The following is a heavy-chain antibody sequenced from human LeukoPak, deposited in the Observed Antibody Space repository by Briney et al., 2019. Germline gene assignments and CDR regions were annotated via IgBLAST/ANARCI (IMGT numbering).Heavy chain of an antibody. CDR3: ARGYGNYYYYYYMDV. CDR1: GGTFSSYA. CDR2: IIPIFGTA. Sequence: SVKVSRKASGGTFSSYAISWVRQAPGQGLEWMGGIIPIFGTANYAQKFQGRVTITADESTSTAYMELSSLRSEDTAVYYCARGYGNYYYYYYMDVWGKGTTVTVSS. J-gene: IGHJ6*03. V-gene: IGHV1-69*13. D-gene: IGHD1-14*01.